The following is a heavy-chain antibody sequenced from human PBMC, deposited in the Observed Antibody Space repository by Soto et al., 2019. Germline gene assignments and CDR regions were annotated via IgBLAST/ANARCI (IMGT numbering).Heavy chain of an antibody. J-gene: IGHJ4*02. CDR1: GFTFSSYG. V-gene: IGHV3-30*18. CDR3: AKARNRGYSGYDWRDFDY. Sequence: GGSLRLSCAASGFTFSSYGMHWVRQAPGKGLEWVAVISYDGSNKYYADSVKGRFTISRDNSKNTRYLQMNSLRAEDTAVYYCAKARNRGYSGYDWRDFDYWGQGTLVTVSS. CDR2: ISYDGSNK. D-gene: IGHD5-12*01.